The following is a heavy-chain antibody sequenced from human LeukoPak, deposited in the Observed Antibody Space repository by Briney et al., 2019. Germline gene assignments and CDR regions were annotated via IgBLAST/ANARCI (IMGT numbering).Heavy chain of an antibody. Sequence: GGSLRLSCAASGFTFSSYSMNWVRQAPGKGLEWVSSISSSSSYIYYADSVKGRFTTSRDNAKNSLYLQMNSLRAEDTAVYYCASYYDFWSGYYTYYFDYWGQGTLVTVSS. CDR3: ASYYDFWSGYYTYYFDY. J-gene: IGHJ4*02. CDR1: GFTFSSYS. V-gene: IGHV3-21*01. CDR2: ISSSSSYI. D-gene: IGHD3-3*01.